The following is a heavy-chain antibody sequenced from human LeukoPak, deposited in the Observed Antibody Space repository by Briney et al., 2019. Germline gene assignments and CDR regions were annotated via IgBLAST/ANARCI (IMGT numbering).Heavy chain of an antibody. CDR1: GFTFSNAW. V-gene: IGHV3-15*01. CDR3: TTRSAMATLTVDY. J-gene: IGHJ4*02. CDR2: IKSKTDGGTT. Sequence: GESLRLSCAASGFTFSNAWMSWVRQAPGKGLEWVGRIKSKTDGGTTDYAAPVKGRFTISRDDSKNTLYLQMNSLKTEDTAVYYCTTRSAMATLTVDYWGQGILVTVS. D-gene: IGHD5-18*01.